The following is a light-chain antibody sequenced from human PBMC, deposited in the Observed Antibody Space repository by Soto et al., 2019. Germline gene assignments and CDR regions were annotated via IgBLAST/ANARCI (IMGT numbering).Light chain of an antibody. CDR1: QSISSW. CDR3: QQYSSFSRT. V-gene: IGKV1-5*01. J-gene: IGKJ1*01. CDR2: DAS. Sequence: DIQMTHYPSTMSASVGDRVTITCRASQSISSWLAWYQQKPGKAPKLLIYDASSLESGVPSRFSGSGSGTEFSLTISSLQPDDFATFYCQQYSSFSRTFGQGTKVDIK.